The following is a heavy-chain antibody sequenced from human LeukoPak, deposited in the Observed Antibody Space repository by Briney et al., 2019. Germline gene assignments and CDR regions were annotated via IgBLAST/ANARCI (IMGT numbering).Heavy chain of an antibody. Sequence: GGPLRLSCAASGFPFSSYGMHWVRQAPAKGLEWVAVISYDGSNKYYADSVKGRFTISRDNSKNTLYLQMNSLRAEDTAVYYCAKDLYRLWFEPYGMDVWGQGTTVTVSS. V-gene: IGHV3-30*18. D-gene: IGHD3-10*01. CDR3: AKDLYRLWFEPYGMDV. CDR1: GFPFSSYG. J-gene: IGHJ6*02. CDR2: ISYDGSNK.